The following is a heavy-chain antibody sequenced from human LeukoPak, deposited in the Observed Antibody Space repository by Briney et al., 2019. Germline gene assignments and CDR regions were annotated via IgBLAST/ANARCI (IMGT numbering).Heavy chain of an antibody. D-gene: IGHD6-13*01. CDR1: GGSISSSSYY. J-gene: IGHJ4*02. CDR3: ARHGIAAADY. CDR2: IYYSGST. V-gene: IGHV4-39*01. Sequence: SETLSLTCTVSGGSISSSSYYWGWIRQPPGKWLEWIGSIYYSGSTYYNPSLKSRVTISVDTSKNQFSLKLSSVTAADTAVYYCARHGIAAADYWGQGTLVTVSS.